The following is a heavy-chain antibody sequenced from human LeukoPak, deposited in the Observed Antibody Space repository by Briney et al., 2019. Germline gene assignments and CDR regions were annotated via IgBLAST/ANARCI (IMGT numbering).Heavy chain of an antibody. V-gene: IGHV3-7*01. Sequence: GGSLRLSCAASGFTFSSYWMSWVRQAPGKGLEWVANIKQDGSEKHFGDSVKGRFTISRDNAKKSLYLQMNSLRAEDTALYYCARDLNIVVVPAHGMDVWGQGTTVTVSS. D-gene: IGHD2-2*01. CDR2: IKQDGSEK. J-gene: IGHJ6*02. CDR1: GFTFSSYW. CDR3: ARDLNIVVVPAHGMDV.